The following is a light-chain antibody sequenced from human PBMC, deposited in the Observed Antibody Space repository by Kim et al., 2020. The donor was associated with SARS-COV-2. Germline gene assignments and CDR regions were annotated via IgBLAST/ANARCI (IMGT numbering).Light chain of an antibody. Sequence: PGERATLSCRASQSVRNSYLTWYQQKPGQAPRLLIYGASSRATGIPERFSGNGSGTDFTLTISRLEPEDSAVYYCHQYVSSLWTFGQGTK. CDR1: QSVRNSY. V-gene: IGKV3-20*01. CDR3: HQYVSSLWT. J-gene: IGKJ1*01. CDR2: GAS.